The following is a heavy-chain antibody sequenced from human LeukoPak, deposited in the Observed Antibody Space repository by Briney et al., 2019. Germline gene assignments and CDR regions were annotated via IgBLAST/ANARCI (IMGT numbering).Heavy chain of an antibody. V-gene: IGHV3-30*04. D-gene: IGHD6-13*01. CDR1: GFTFSSYA. J-gene: IGHJ4*02. CDR2: ISYDGSNK. Sequence: PGGSLRLSCAASGFTFSSYAMHWVRQAPGKGLEWVAVISYDGSNKYYADSVKGRFTISRDNSKDTLYLQMNSLRAEDTAIYYCAKDFSSSWAVDYWGQGTLVTVSS. CDR3: AKDFSSSWAVDY.